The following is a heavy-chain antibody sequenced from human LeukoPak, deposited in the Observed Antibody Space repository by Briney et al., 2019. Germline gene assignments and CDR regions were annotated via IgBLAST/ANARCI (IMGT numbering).Heavy chain of an antibody. CDR3: ARFYSYGDFDI. CDR1: GGSISSYY. CDR2: IYYSGST. J-gene: IGHJ3*02. V-gene: IGHV4-59*01. Sequence: SETLSLTCTVSGGSISSYYGSWVRQPPGKGRGWIGYIYYSGSTNYNPSLKSRVTISVDTSKKQFSLKLSSVTAADTAVYYGARFYSYGDFDIWGQGTMVTVSS. D-gene: IGHD5-18*01.